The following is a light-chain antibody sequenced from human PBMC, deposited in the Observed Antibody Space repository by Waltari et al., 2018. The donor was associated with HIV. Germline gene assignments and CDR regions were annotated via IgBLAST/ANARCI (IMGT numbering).Light chain of an antibody. CDR2: DDD. J-gene: IGLJ2*01. Sequence: SYVLTQSPSVSLAPGRTARITCGGNNIGRTRVHWYQQNPGQAPVLVIYDDDDRPSGIPERLSGTTSENRAILTISGVEVGDEADYYCQVWDSNSDQVVFGGGTRLTVL. CDR3: QVWDSNSDQVV. V-gene: IGLV3-21*01. CDR1: NIGRTR.